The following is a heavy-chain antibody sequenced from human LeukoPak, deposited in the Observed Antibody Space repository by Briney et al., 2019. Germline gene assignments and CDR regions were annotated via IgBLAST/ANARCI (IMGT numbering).Heavy chain of an antibody. J-gene: IGHJ5*02. V-gene: IGHV4-61*01. CDR1: GGSVSGVSYY. Sequence: SETLSLTCTVSGGSVSGVSYYWSWIRQPPGKRLEWIGYIYYSGTTKYNPSLKSRVTISIDTSNNQFSLKLSSVTAADTAVYYCARGTPLYSSDWYVNWFDPWGQGTLVTVSS. CDR2: IYYSGTT. D-gene: IGHD6-19*01. CDR3: ARGTPLYSSDWYVNWFDP.